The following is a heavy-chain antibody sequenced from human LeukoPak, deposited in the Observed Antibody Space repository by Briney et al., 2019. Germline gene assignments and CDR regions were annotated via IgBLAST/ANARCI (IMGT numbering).Heavy chain of an antibody. V-gene: IGHV3-74*03. CDR2: INGDGSST. J-gene: IGHJ4*02. Sequence: GGSLRLSCAASGFTFSSYWMHWVRQAPGKGLVWVSRINGDGSSTKYADSVKGRFTISRDNAKNTLYVQMNNLRAEDTAVYYCARVDPKAPGDYSWGRGTLVTVSS. CDR1: GFTFSSYW. D-gene: IGHD2-2*03. CDR3: ARVDPKAPGDYS.